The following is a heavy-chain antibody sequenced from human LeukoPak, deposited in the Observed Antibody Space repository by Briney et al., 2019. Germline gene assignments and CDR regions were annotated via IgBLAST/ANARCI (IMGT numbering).Heavy chain of an antibody. CDR1: GFTVITND. V-gene: IGHV3-53*01. CDR3: ARGVEPLAANTLAY. CDR2: LYSDGNT. J-gene: IGHJ4*02. D-gene: IGHD1-14*01. Sequence: GGSLRLSCAASGFTVITNDMIWVRQAPGKGLKWVSVLYSDGNTKYADSVQGRFTISRDNSKNTLYLEMNSLSPDDTAVYYCARGVEPLAANTLAYWGQGTLVTVSS.